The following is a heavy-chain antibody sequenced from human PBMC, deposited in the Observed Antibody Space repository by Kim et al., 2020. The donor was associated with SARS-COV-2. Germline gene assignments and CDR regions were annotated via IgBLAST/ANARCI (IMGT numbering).Heavy chain of an antibody. CDR3: VKDRLRFLEWSFDY. CDR2: ITSDGGFT. CDR1: GFTFSTYT. J-gene: IGHJ4*02. Sequence: VGSLRLSCSASGFTFSTYTMHWVRQAPGKGLEYVAVITSDGGFTYYAYSVKGRFTISRDNSKNTLYLQMSSLRVEDTAVYYCVKDRLRFLEWSFDYWGQGTLVTVSS. V-gene: IGHV3-64D*06. D-gene: IGHD3-3*01.